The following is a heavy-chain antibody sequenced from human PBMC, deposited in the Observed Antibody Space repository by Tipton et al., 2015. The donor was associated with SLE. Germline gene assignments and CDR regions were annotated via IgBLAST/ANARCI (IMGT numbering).Heavy chain of an antibody. CDR1: GGSFSGYY. V-gene: IGHV4-34*01. Sequence: TLSLTCVVYGGSFSGYYWSWIRQPPGKGLEWIGEINHSGSTNYNPSLKSRVTISVDTSKNQFSLKLSSVTAADTAVYYCARVAGWIEDAFDIWGQGTMVTVSS. CDR3: ARVAGWIEDAFDI. J-gene: IGHJ3*02. D-gene: IGHD2-2*03. CDR2: INHSGST.